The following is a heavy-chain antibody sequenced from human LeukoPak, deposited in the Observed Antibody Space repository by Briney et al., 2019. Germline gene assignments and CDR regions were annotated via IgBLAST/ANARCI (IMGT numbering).Heavy chain of an antibody. D-gene: IGHD4-17*01. Sequence: GGSLRLSCAASGFTFSSFTMNWVRQAPGKGLEWVSAISGSGGSTYYADSVKGRFTISRDNSKNTLYLQMNSLRAEDTAVYYCAKGYGDLDYWGQGTLVTVSS. CDR1: GFTFSSFT. CDR3: AKGYGDLDY. J-gene: IGHJ4*02. CDR2: ISGSGGST. V-gene: IGHV3-23*01.